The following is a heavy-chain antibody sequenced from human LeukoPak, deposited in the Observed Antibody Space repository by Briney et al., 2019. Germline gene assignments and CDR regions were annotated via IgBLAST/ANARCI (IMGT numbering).Heavy chain of an antibody. CDR1: GGSFNGYY. Sequence: WETLSLTCAVSGGSFNGYYWSWIRQPPGKGLEWIGDINHSGSTNYNPSLKSRVTISVDTSKNQFSLKLSSVTAADTAVYYCARAQTKRIVVVITNWFDPWGQGTLVTVSS. CDR2: INHSGST. CDR3: ARAQTKRIVVVITNWFDP. D-gene: IGHD3-22*01. V-gene: IGHV4-34*01. J-gene: IGHJ5*02.